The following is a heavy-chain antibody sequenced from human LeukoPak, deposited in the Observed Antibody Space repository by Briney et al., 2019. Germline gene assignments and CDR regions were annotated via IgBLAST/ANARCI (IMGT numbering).Heavy chain of an antibody. V-gene: IGHV4-38-2*02. D-gene: IGHD4-17*01. CDR3: ARFYGDYARYMDV. J-gene: IGHJ6*03. CDR1: GYSISSGYY. Sequence: SETLSLTCTVSGYSISSGYYWGWIRQPPGNGLEWIGSIYHSGSTYYNPSLKSRVTISVDTSKNQFSLKLSSVTAADTAVYYCARFYGDYARYMDVWGKGTTVTVSS. CDR2: IYHSGST.